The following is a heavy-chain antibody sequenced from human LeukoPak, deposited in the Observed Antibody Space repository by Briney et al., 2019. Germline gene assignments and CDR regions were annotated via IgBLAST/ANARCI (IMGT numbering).Heavy chain of an antibody. J-gene: IGHJ4*02. CDR2: ISSSSSYI. D-gene: IGHD6-13*01. Sequence: GGSLRLSCAASGFTFSSYSLNWVRQAPGEGLEWVSSISSSSSYIYYADSVKGRFTISRDNAKNSLYLQMNSLRAEDTAVYYCAREGSSSWQNYDYWGQGTLVTVSS. CDR1: GFTFSSYS. CDR3: AREGSSSWQNYDY. V-gene: IGHV3-21*01.